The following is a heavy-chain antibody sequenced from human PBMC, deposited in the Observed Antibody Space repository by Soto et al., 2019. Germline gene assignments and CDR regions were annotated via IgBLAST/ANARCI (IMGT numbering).Heavy chain of an antibody. Sequence: EVQLVESGGGLVQPGRSLRLSCAASGFTFDDYAMHWVRQAPGKGLEWVSGISWNSGSIGYADSVKGRFTIYRDNAKNSMYLQMNSLRAEDTALYYCAKDAITMVRGVISYYGMDVWGQGTTFTVSS. CDR1: GFTFDDYA. CDR3: AKDAITMVRGVISYYGMDV. J-gene: IGHJ6*02. CDR2: ISWNSGSI. V-gene: IGHV3-9*01. D-gene: IGHD3-10*01.